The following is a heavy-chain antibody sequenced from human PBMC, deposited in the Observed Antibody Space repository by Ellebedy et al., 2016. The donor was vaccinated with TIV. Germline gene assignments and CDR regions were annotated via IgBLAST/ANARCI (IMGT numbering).Heavy chain of an antibody. V-gene: IGHV1-69*13. Sequence: AASVKVSCKASGGTFSSYAISWVRQAPGQGLEWMGGIIPIFGTANYAQKFQGRVTITADESTSTAYMELSSLRSEDTAVYYCARDRETNDLYSSGFAWGQGTLVTVSS. CDR3: ARDRETNDLYSSGFA. J-gene: IGHJ4*02. CDR1: GGTFSSYA. D-gene: IGHD6-19*01. CDR2: IIPIFGTA.